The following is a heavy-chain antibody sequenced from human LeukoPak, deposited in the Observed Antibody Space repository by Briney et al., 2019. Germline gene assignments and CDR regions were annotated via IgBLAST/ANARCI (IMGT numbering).Heavy chain of an antibody. Sequence: GGSLRLSCVASGFTFGSYAMSWVRQTPGKGLEWVSAISGSGGSTYYADSVKGRFTISRDNSKNTLYLQMNSLRAEDTAVYYCAKDRARWGGYYDSSGYGLNYFDYWGQGTLVTVSS. V-gene: IGHV3-23*01. D-gene: IGHD3-22*01. CDR2: ISGSGGST. J-gene: IGHJ4*02. CDR1: GFTFGSYA. CDR3: AKDRARWGGYYDSSGYGLNYFDY.